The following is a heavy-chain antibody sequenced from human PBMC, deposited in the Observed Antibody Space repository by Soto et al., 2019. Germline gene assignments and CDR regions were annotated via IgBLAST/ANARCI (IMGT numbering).Heavy chain of an antibody. CDR1: GGTFSSYT. CDR2: IIPILGIA. J-gene: IGHJ4*02. D-gene: IGHD2-15*01. Sequence: QVQLVQSGAEVKKPGSSVKVSCKASGGTFSSYTISWVRQAPGQGLEWMGRIIPILGIANYAQKFQGRVTITADKATSTAYMALSSLRSEDTAVYYCARAWRSCSGGSCHSTIDYWGQGTLVTVSS. V-gene: IGHV1-69*02. CDR3: ARAWRSCSGGSCHSTIDY.